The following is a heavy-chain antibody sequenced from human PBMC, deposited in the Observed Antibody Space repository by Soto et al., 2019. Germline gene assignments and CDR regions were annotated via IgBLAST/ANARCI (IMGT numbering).Heavy chain of an antibody. V-gene: IGHV4-4*02. J-gene: IGHJ5*02. CDR1: GGSISSNSW. D-gene: IGHD3-3*01. CDR3: ARVRDWFDP. Sequence: SETLSLTCVVSGGSISSNSWWSWVRQPPGKGLEWIGEIYHNGSTNYKSSLKSRVTISVDTSKNQFSLRLTSVTAADTAVYYCARVRDWFDPWGQGTLVTVSS. CDR2: IYHNGST.